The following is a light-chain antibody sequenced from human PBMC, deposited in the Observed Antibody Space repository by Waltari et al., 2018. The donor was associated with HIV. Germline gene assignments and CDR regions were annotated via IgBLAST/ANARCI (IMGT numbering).Light chain of an antibody. CDR1: RRILYSSDNRNY. Sequence: DIVMTQSPDSLPVSLGERAPINCTASRRILYSSDNRNYLAWYQQKPRRAPRLLISWASTRESGVPDRFSGSGSGTDFALTISRLQAEDVAVYHCQQYFRIPPTFGGGTKVEIK. J-gene: IGKJ4*01. CDR2: WAS. V-gene: IGKV4-1*01. CDR3: QQYFRIPPT.